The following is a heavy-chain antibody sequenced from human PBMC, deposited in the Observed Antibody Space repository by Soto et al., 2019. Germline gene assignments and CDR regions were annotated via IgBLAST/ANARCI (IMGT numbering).Heavy chain of an antibody. J-gene: IGHJ6*03. CDR2: ISWNSGSI. V-gene: IGHV3-9*01. D-gene: IGHD4-17*01. Sequence: PGGSLRLSCAASGFTFDDYAMHWVRQAPGKGLEWVSGISWNSGSIGYADSVKGRFTISRDNAKNSLYLQMNSLRAEDTALYYCAKSGDHDYGDYYYYMDVWGKGTTVTVSS. CDR1: GFTFDDYA. CDR3: AKSGDHDYGDYYYYMDV.